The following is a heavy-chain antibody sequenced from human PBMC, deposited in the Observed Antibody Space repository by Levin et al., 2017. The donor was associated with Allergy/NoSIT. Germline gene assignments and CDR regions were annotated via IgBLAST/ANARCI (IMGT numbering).Heavy chain of an antibody. CDR1: GFTFSSYA. D-gene: IGHD6-19*01. CDR3: ARVSNSSGWAGDY. Sequence: GGSLRLSCAASGFTFSSYAMHWVRQAPGKGLEWVAVISYDGSNKYYADSVTGRFTISRDNSKNTVYLQMNSLRAEDTAVYYCARVSNSSGWAGDYWGQGTLVTVSS. CDR2: ISYDGSNK. J-gene: IGHJ4*02. V-gene: IGHV3-30*04.